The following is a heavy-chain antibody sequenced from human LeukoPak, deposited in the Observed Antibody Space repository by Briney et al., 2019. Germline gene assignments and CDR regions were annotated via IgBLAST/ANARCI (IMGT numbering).Heavy chain of an antibody. V-gene: IGHV3-53*04. CDR2: IYSGGST. J-gene: IGHJ4*02. CDR3: ARGGSYDYFDY. D-gene: IGHD3-16*01. Sequence: WXGQAPGXGVEGVSVIYSGGSTYYPDSVKGRWTISTHNSKNTLYLQMNSLRAEDTAVYYCARGGSYDYFDYWGQGTLVTVSS.